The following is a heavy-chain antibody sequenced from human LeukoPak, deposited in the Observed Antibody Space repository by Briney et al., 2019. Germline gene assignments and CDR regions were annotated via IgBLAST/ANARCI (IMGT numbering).Heavy chain of an antibody. Sequence: GGSLRLSCAASGFTFSSYAMSWVRQAPGEGLEWVSAISGSGGSTYYADSVKGRFTISRDNSKNTLYLQMNSLRAEDTAVYYCAKDATYSSGWYASEFDYWGQGTLVTVSS. D-gene: IGHD6-19*01. V-gene: IGHV3-23*01. J-gene: IGHJ4*02. CDR3: AKDATYSSGWYASEFDY. CDR1: GFTFSSYA. CDR2: ISGSGGST.